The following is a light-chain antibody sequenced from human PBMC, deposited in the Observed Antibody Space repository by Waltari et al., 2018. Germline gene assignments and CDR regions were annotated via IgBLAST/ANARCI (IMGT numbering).Light chain of an antibody. J-gene: IGKJ1*01. CDR1: QSIKNN. CDR2: GAS. Sequence: EIVMTQSPATLSVFPGERATLSCRSSQSIKNNLAWYQHKPGQAPRPLIYGASTRATATPARVSGSGSGTEFTLTISSLQSEDFAVDYCQQYENWLGTFGQATKVEI. CDR3: QQYENWLGT. V-gene: IGKV3-15*01.